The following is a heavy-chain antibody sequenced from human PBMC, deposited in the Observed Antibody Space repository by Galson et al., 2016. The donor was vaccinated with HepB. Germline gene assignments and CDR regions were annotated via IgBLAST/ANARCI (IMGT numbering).Heavy chain of an antibody. V-gene: IGHV4-59*01. CDR3: ARDLTGYSYADYRYFDL. J-gene: IGHJ2*01. D-gene: IGHD5-18*01. CDR1: GGSISRYY. Sequence: SETLSLTCTASGGSISRYYWSWIRQPPGKGLEWIGYIYYSGSTTYNPSLKSRVIISVDTSKNQFSLKLSSATAADTAVYYCARDLTGYSYADYRYFDLWGRGTLVTVSS. CDR2: IYYSGST.